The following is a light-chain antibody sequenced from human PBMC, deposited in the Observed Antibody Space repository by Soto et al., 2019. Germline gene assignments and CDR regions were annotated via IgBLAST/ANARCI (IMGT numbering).Light chain of an antibody. J-gene: IGKJ4*01. CDR1: QSISSD. V-gene: IGKV1-39*01. Sequence: DIQMTQSPSSLSASVGDRVTITCRASQSISSDLNWYQQKLGKAPQLLIYPATSLQSGVPSRFTGSGSGTDFPLTISSLQPQDCATYYCQQSYSTPPTFGGGTQVVTK. CDR3: QQSYSTPPT. CDR2: PAT.